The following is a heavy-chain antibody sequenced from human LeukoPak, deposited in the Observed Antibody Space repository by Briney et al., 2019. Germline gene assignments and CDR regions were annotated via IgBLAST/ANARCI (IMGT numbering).Heavy chain of an antibody. CDR3: ARHAVQDIVVVPAAPPYWFDP. CDR2: IYPGDSDT. Sequence: GESLKISCKGSGYSFTSYWIGWVRQMPGKGLEWMGIIYPGDSDTRYSPSFQGQVTISADKSISTAYLQWSSLKASDTAMYYCARHAVQDIVVVPAAPPYWFDPWGQGTLVTASS. J-gene: IGHJ5*02. V-gene: IGHV5-51*01. CDR1: GYSFTSYW. D-gene: IGHD2-2*01.